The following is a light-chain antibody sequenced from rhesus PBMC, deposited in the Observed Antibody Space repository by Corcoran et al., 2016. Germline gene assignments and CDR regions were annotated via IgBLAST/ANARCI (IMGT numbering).Light chain of an antibody. J-gene: IGKJ3*01. CDR3: LQYNSSPFT. CDR1: QVISSW. V-gene: IGKV1-22*01. Sequence: DIQMTQSPSSLSASVGDTVTITCRASQVISSWLAWYQQKPGKAPKLLIYKASSLQIGVPSRFSGMGSGTDFTLTITSLQPEDFATYSGLQYNSSPFTFGPGTKLDI. CDR2: KAS.